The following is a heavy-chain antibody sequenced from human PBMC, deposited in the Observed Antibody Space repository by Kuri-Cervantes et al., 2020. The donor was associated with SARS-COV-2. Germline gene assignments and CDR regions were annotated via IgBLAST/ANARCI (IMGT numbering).Heavy chain of an antibody. V-gene: IGHV3-30-3*01. CDR2: ISYDGSNK. J-gene: IGHJ4*02. Sequence: GESLKISCAASGFTFSSYAMHWVRQAPGKGLEWVAVISYDGSNKYYADSVKGRFTISRDNSKNTLHLQMNSLRAEDTAVYYCARSMEYSSSSAHFDYWGQGTLVTVSS. CDR1: GFTFSSYA. D-gene: IGHD6-6*01. CDR3: ARSMEYSSSSAHFDY.